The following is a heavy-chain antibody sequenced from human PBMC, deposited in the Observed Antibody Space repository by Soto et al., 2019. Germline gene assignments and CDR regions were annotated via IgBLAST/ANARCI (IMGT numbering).Heavy chain of an antibody. CDR3: ARNTWQQPRDYYYGMDV. D-gene: IGHD6-13*01. CDR1: GFTFSNYV. Sequence: QVQLAESGGGVVQPGTSLRLSCAASGFTFSNYVMHWVRQAPGKGLEWVALISYDGSNKYYADSEKGRFTISRDNSKNTLYLQMNSLRIEDTTLYYCARNTWQQPRDYYYGMDVWGQGTTVTVSS. J-gene: IGHJ6*02. CDR2: ISYDGSNK. V-gene: IGHV3-30-3*01.